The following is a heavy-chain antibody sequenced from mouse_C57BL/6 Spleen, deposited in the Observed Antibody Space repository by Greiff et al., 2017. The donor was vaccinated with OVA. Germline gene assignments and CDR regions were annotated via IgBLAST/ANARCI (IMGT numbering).Heavy chain of an antibody. Sequence: VQLQQSGPELVKPGASVKISCKASGYSFTGYYMNWVKQSPEKSLEWIGEINPSTGGTTYNQKFKAKATLTVDKSSSTAYMQLKSLTSEDSAVYYCARGELGRFFYFDYWGQGTTLTVSS. D-gene: IGHD4-1*01. CDR3: ARGELGRFFYFDY. J-gene: IGHJ2*01. CDR2: INPSTGGT. V-gene: IGHV1-42*01. CDR1: GYSFTGYY.